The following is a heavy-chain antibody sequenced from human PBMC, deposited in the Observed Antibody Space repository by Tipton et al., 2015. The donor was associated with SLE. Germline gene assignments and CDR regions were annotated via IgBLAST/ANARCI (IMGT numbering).Heavy chain of an antibody. Sequence: TLSLTCVVSGYSISSGYYWGWIRQPPGKGLEWIGSIYHSGSTYYNPSLQSRVTLSVDTSKNQFSLKLSSVTAADTAVDYCAGYYYDSSGYYNWFDPWGQGTLVTVSS. V-gene: IGHV4-38-2*01. CDR3: AGYYYDSSGYYNWFDP. CDR2: IYHSGST. D-gene: IGHD3-22*01. J-gene: IGHJ5*02. CDR1: GYSISSGYY.